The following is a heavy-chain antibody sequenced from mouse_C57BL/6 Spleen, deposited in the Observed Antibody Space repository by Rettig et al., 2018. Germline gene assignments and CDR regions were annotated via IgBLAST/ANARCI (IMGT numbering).Heavy chain of an antibody. CDR2: INYDGSST. CDR3: ARRKGIYFDY. V-gene: IGHV5-16*01. Sequence: EVKLVESEGGLVQPGSSMKLSCTASGFTFSDYYMAWVRQVPEKGLEWVANINYDGSSTYYLDSLKSRFIISRDNAKNILYLQMSSLKSEDTATYYCARRKGIYFDYWGQGTTLTVSS. CDR1: GFTFSDYY. J-gene: IGHJ2*01.